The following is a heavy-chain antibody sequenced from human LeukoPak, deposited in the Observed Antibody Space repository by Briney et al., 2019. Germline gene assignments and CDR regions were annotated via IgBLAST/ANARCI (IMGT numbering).Heavy chain of an antibody. Sequence: KASETLSLTCTVSGGSISSSSYYRGWIRQPPGKGLEWIGSIYYSGSTYYNPSLKSRVTISVDTSKNQFSLNLSSVTAADTAVYYCAREPPGFSFGNHFDYWGQGTLVTVSS. D-gene: IGHD5-18*01. J-gene: IGHJ4*02. CDR1: GGSISSSSYY. V-gene: IGHV4-39*07. CDR3: AREPPGFSFGNHFDY. CDR2: IYYSGST.